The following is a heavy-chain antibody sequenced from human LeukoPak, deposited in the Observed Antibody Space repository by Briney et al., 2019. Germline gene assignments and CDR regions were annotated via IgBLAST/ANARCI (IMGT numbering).Heavy chain of an antibody. CDR3: TTRYCSSTSCSEVMDV. D-gene: IGHD2-2*01. CDR1: GFTFSNAW. Sequence: GGSLRLSCAASGFTFSNAWVSWVRQAPGKGLEWVGRIKSKTDGGTTDYAAPVKGRFTISRDDSKNTLYLQMNSLKTEDTAVYYCTTRYCSSTSCSEVMDVWGKGTTVTVSS. J-gene: IGHJ6*04. V-gene: IGHV3-15*01. CDR2: IKSKTDGGTT.